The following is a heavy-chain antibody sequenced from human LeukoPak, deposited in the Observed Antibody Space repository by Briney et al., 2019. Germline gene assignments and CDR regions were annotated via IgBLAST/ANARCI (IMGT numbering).Heavy chain of an antibody. V-gene: IGHV3-74*03. CDR3: ARDLEYSGSGSYGGY. Sequence: GGSLRLSCAASGFTFGYYWMHWVRQAPGKGLVWVSRINGDGSSTMYADSVKGRFTISKDNARNTLYLQMNSLRAEDTAVYYCARDLEYSGSGSYGGYWGQGTLVTVSS. J-gene: IGHJ4*02. CDR1: GFTFGYYW. D-gene: IGHD3-10*01. CDR2: INGDGSST.